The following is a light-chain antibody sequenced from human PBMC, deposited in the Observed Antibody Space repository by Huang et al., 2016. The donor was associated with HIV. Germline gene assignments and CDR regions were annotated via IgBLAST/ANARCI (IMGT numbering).Light chain of an antibody. J-gene: IGKJ1*01. CDR2: GAS. Sequence: EIVLTQSPVTLSLSPGERATLSCRDNETISSNYLAWYQQRPGQAPRVLIYGASSRVTGIPDRFSGSGSGTDFTLTISKLEPEDFAVYYCQQYGSSPLTFGQGTKVEIK. V-gene: IGKV3-20*01. CDR3: QQYGSSPLT. CDR1: ETISSNY.